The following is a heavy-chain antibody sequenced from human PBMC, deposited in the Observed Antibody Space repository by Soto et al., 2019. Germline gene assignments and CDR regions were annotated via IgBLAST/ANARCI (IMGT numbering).Heavy chain of an antibody. Sequence: GGSLRLSCAASGFTFSNSDMNWVRQAPGKGLEWVSGVSWNGSRTYYADSVKGRFITSRDNSRNFLYQQMNSLRSEDMAVYYCVRNEPYCSGSSCYRFGYWGQGSLFAVSS. CDR1: GFTFSNSD. CDR3: VRNEPYCSGSSCYRFGY. CDR2: VSWNGSRT. V-gene: IGHV3-35*01. D-gene: IGHD2-15*01. J-gene: IGHJ4*02.